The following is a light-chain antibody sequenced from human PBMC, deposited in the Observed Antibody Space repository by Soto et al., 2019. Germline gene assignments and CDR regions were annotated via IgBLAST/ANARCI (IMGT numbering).Light chain of an antibody. J-gene: IGKJ3*01. Sequence: DIPVTQSPSSLSASVGDRVSMTCRASQSIGTYLNWYQHKPGEAPKLLIYAASRLHSGVPSRFSGSGSGTDFTLTISSLRPEDFATYYCQLTYISHLTFGPGTKVDIK. CDR2: AAS. CDR1: QSIGTY. CDR3: QLTYISHLT. V-gene: IGKV1-39*01.